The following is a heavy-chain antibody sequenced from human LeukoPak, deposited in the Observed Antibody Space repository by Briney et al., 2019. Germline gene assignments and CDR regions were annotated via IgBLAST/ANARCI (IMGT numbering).Heavy chain of an antibody. CDR3: AKDDCTSCSCYADAFDI. V-gene: IGHV3-23*01. CDR1: GYTFNSYA. CDR2: ISGSGAYT. D-gene: IGHD2-2*01. J-gene: IGHJ3*02. Sequence: GGSLRLSCAASGYTFNSYAMNWVRQAPGKGLEWVSVISGSGAYTDYADSVKGRFTISRDNSRDTLYLQMNCLRAEDTDVYYCAKDDCTSCSCYADAFDIWGQGTIVTVFS.